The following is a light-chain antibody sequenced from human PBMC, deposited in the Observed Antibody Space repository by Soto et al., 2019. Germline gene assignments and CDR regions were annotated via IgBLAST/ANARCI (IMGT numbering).Light chain of an antibody. V-gene: IGLV2-14*01. Sequence: QSVLTQPASVSGSPGQSITISCTGTSSDVGGYNYVSWYQQHPGKAPKLMIYDVSNRPSGVSNRFSGSKSGNTASLTISGLQAEDEADYYCSSYTSSSTSFGTWTKVTVL. CDR3: SSYTSSSTS. CDR1: SSDVGGYNY. J-gene: IGLJ1*01. CDR2: DVS.